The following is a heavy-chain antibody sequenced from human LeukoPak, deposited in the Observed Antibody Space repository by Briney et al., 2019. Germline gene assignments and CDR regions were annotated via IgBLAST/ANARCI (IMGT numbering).Heavy chain of an antibody. CDR3: ARKRYQQLVLFDY. V-gene: IGHV4-61*02. CDR2: IYTSGST. CDR1: GGSISSGSYY. D-gene: IGHD6-13*01. Sequence: SETLSLTCTVSGGSISSGSYYWSWIRQPAGKGLEWIGRIYTSGSTNYNPSLKSRVTISVDTSKNQFSLKLSSVTAADTAVYYCARKRYQQLVLFDYWGQGTLVTVSS. J-gene: IGHJ4*02.